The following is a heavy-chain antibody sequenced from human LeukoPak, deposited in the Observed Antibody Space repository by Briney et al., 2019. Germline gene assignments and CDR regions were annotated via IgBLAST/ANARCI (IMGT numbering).Heavy chain of an antibody. Sequence: GASVKVSCKASGGTFSSYAISWVRQAPGQGLEWMGRIIPILGIANYAQKFQGRVTITADKSTSTAYMELSSLRSEDTAVYYCARAFKTKLTMVRGAIYYYYMDVWGKGTTVTVSS. D-gene: IGHD3-10*01. CDR2: IIPILGIA. CDR3: ARAFKTKLTMVRGAIYYYYMDV. J-gene: IGHJ6*03. CDR1: GGTFSSYA. V-gene: IGHV1-69*04.